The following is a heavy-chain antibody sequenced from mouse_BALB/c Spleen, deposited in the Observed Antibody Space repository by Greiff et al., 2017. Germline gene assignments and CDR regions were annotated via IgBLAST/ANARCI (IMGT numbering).Heavy chain of an antibody. V-gene: IGHV1-63*02. CDR3: ARTGYRYDPYYAMDY. CDR2: IYPGGGYT. CDR1: GYTFTNYW. J-gene: IGHJ4*01. D-gene: IGHD2-14*01. Sequence: QVQLQQSGAELVRPGTSVKISCKASGYTFTNYWLGWVKQRPGHGLEWIGDIYPGGGYTNYNEKFKGKATLTADTSSSTAYMQLSSLTSEDSAVYFCARTGYRYDPYYAMDYWGQGTSVTVSS.